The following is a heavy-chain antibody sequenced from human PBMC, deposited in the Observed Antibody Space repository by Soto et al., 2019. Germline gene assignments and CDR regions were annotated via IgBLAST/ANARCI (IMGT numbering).Heavy chain of an antibody. D-gene: IGHD3-22*01. V-gene: IGHV5-10-1*01. CDR3: ARQIYDSDTGPNFQYYFDS. J-gene: IGHJ4*02. CDR2: IDPSDSQT. Sequence: PWESLKICCKGSGYSFAGYWITWVRQKPGKGLEWMGRIDPSDSQTYYSPSFRGHVTISATKSITTVFLQWSSLRASDTAMYYCARQIYDSDTGPNFQYYFDSWGQGTPVTVSS. CDR1: GYSFAGYW.